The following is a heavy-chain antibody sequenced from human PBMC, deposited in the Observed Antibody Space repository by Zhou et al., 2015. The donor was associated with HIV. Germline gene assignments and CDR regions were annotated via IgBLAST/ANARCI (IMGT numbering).Heavy chain of an antibody. V-gene: IGHV1-69*01. CDR1: GGTFSSYA. D-gene: IGHD3-10*02. J-gene: IGHJ4*02. CDR3: ARVFVGRLGYYFDY. CDR2: IIPIFGTA. Sequence: QVQLVQSGAEVKKPGSSVKVSCKASGGTFSSYAISWVRQAPGQGLEWMGGIIPIFGTANYAQKFQGRVTITADESTSTAYMELSSLRSEDTAVYYCARVFVGRLGYYFDYWGQGTLVTVSS.